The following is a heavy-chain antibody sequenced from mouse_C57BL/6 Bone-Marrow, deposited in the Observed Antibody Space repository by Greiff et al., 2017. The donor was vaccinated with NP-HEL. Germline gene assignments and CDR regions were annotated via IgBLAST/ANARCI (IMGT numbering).Heavy chain of an antibody. CDR3: ARYDGYPDWYFDV. Sequence: VQLQQSGTELVKPGASVKLSCKASGYTFTSYWMHWVKQRPGQGLEWIGNINPSNGGTNYNEKFKSKATLTVDKSSSTAYMQLSSLTSEDSAVYYCARYDGYPDWYFDVWGTGTTVTVSS. CDR2: INPSNGGT. D-gene: IGHD2-3*01. CDR1: GYTFTSYW. J-gene: IGHJ1*03. V-gene: IGHV1-53*01.